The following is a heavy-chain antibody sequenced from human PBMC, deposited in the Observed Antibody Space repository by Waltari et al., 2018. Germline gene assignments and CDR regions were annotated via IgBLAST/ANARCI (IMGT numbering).Heavy chain of an antibody. CDR3: ASPLAPNYYYYMDV. J-gene: IGHJ6*03. CDR2: ISSSSSYI. V-gene: IGHV3-21*01. D-gene: IGHD5-12*01. CDR1: GFTARSYS. Sequence: EVQLVETGGGLVKRGGSLGPSWAASGFTARSYSMNWVRQAPGKGLEWVASISSSSSYIYYADSVKGRFTISRDNAKNSLYLQMNSLRAEDTAVYYCASPLAPNYYYYMDVWGKGTTVTISS.